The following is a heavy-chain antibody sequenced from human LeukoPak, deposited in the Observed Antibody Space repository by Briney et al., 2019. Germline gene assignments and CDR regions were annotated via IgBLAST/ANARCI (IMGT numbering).Heavy chain of an antibody. D-gene: IGHD1-1*01. CDR2: IWYDGSNK. CDR1: GFTFFSYG. CDR3: AKTRPGKPFEFDI. Sequence: GGSLRLSCAASGFTFFSYGMHWVRQAPGKGLEWVSLIWYDGSNKYYADSVKGRFTISRENSQNTLSLQMNSLRAEDTAVYYCAKTRPGKPFEFDIWGQGTMVTVSS. J-gene: IGHJ3*02. V-gene: IGHV3-33*06.